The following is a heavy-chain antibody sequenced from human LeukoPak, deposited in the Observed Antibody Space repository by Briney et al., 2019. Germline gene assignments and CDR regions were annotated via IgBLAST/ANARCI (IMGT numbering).Heavy chain of an antibody. CDR1: GVTLKTFW. J-gene: IGHJ3*01. D-gene: IGHD2-8*01. Sequence: PGGSLRLSCAVSGVTLKTFWMSWVRQAPGKGLQWVANIKQDGSGKYYVDPVRGRFTISRDNAKNSIYLQINSLRAGDSAVYYCARDNGGRAFDLWGHGTMVTVSS. CDR2: IKQDGSGK. CDR3: ARDNGGRAFDL. V-gene: IGHV3-7*01.